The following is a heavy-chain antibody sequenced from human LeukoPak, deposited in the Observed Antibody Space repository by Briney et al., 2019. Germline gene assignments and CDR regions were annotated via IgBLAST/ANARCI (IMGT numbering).Heavy chain of an antibody. CDR3: AKDGPVVPAGPACAP. V-gene: IGHV3-7*03. D-gene: IGHD2-2*01. Sequence: GGSLRLSCAASGFTFSSYWMSWVRQAPGKGLEWVANIKQDGSEQYYVDSVKGRFTISRDNAKNSLYLQMNSLRAEDTAVYYSAKDGPVVPAGPACAPWGQGTLVTVSS. CDR1: GFTFSSYW. CDR2: IKQDGSEQ. J-gene: IGHJ5*02.